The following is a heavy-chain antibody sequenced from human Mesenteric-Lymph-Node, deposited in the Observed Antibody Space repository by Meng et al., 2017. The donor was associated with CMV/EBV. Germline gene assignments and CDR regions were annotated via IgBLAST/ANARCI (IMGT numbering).Heavy chain of an antibody. V-gene: IGHV1-2*06. D-gene: IGHD2/OR15-2a*01. CDR1: GYTFTDFY. J-gene: IGHJ5*02. Sequence: QVQLVQSRAEVGKPGASVMVTCKASGYTFTDFYIHWVRQAPGQGLEWMGRINPNSGVSNSAQNFQGRVTMTRDTSISTAYMELGMLTSDDTAVYYCARDNVNPEGFDPWGQGTLVTVSS. CDR3: ARDNVNPEGFDP. CDR2: INPNSGVS.